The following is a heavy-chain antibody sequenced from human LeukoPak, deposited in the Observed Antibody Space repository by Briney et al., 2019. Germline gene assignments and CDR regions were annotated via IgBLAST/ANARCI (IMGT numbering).Heavy chain of an antibody. J-gene: IGHJ6*02. V-gene: IGHV3-43*01. CDR3: ARDERYFDWFYYYGMDV. CDR1: GFPFAQYM. CDR2: ITWDGLTT. D-gene: IGHD3-9*01. Sequence: GFLRLSCAASGFPFAQYMMHWVRQAPGKGLEWISLITWDGLTTYYAASVRGRFTISRGNRYNTLYLQMNSLRVEDTAVYYCARDERYFDWFYYYGMDVWGQGTTVTVSS.